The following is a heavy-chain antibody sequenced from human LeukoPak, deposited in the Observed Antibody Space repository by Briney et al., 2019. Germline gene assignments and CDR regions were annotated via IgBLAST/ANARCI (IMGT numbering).Heavy chain of an antibody. D-gene: IGHD6-13*01. V-gene: IGHV3-21*01. CDR2: ISGGSSFT. J-gene: IGHJ4*02. CDR3: ARDGGSSWYFDY. Sequence: GGSLRLSCAASGFSFSSFSMNWVRQAPGKGLEWVSYISGGSSFTYYVDSVKGRFTISRDNAKNSLYLQMSSLRAEDTAVYYCARDGGSSWYFDYWGQGTLVTVSS. CDR1: GFSFSSFS.